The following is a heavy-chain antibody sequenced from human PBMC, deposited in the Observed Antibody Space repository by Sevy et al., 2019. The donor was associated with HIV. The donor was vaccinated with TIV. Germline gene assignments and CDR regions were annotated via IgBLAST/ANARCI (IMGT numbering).Heavy chain of an antibody. CDR1: GGSVSSGSYY. CDR2: IYYSGST. J-gene: IGHJ6*02. V-gene: IGHV4-61*01. Sequence: SETLSLTCTVSGGSVSSGSYYWSWIRQPPGKGLEWIGYIYYSGSTNYNPSLKSRVTISVDTSKNQFSLKLSSVTAADTAVCYCAGDEVVAVVAATHYYYYYGMDVWGQATTVTVSS. CDR3: AGDEVVAVVAATHYYYYYGMDV. D-gene: IGHD2-15*01.